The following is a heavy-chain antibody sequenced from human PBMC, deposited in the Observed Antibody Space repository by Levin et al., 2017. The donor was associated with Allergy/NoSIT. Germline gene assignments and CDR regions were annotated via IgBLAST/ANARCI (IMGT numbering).Heavy chain of an antibody. J-gene: IGHJ4*02. CDR2: ISGSGTST. CDR3: ARTPVDHRAYDF. D-gene: IGHD1-14*01. CDR1: GFTFSRFF. Sequence: GGSLRLSCAASGFTFSRFFIHWVRQAPGKGLEFVSAISGSGTSTYYEDSVKGRFTISRENSKNTLYLQMGSLRPEDTGVYYCARTPVDHRAYDFWGRGTLVTVSS. V-gene: IGHV3-64*02.